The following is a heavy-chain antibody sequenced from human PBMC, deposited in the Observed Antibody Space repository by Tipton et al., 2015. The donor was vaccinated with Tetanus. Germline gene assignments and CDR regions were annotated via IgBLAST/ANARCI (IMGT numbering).Heavy chain of an antibody. CDR1: GYTFTGYY. D-gene: IGHD3-22*01. CDR3: ARDRGDYIYYGMDV. J-gene: IGHJ6*02. V-gene: IGHV1-2*02. CDR2: IDPNSGGT. Sequence: QVQLVQSGAEVKKPGASVKVSCKASGYTFTGYYMYWVRQAPGQGLEWMGWIDPNSGGTVYAQKFRGRVTMTGDTSISTAYMELRSLRSDDTAVYYCARDRGDYIYYGMDVWGPGTTVTVS.